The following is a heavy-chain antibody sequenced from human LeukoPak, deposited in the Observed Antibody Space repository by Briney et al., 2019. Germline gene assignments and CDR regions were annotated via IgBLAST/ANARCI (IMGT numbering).Heavy chain of an antibody. V-gene: IGHV4-59*01. J-gene: IGHJ4*02. CDR3: VVYDFWSGYPDY. Sequence: SETLSLTCTVSGGSISGYYWTWIRQPPGKGLEWIGYIYYTGSTNHNPSLKSRVTISVDTSKNQFSLKLSSVTAADTAVYYCVVYDFWSGYPDYWGQGILVTVSS. CDR2: IYYTGST. D-gene: IGHD3-3*01. CDR1: GGSISGYY.